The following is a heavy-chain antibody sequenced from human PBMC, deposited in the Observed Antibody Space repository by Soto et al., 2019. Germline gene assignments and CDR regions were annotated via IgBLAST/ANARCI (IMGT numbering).Heavy chain of an antibody. CDR3: ARERSGNSSGYYASDAFDI. D-gene: IGHD3-22*01. CDR1: GYTFTSYG. V-gene: IGHV1-18*01. CDR2: ISAYNDNT. J-gene: IGHJ3*02. Sequence: ASVKVSCKASGYTFTSYGISWVRQAPGQGLEWMGRISAYNDNTNYAKKLQGRVTITTDTSTSTAYMELSSLRSDDTAVYYCARERSGNSSGYYASDAFDIWGQGTMVTVSS.